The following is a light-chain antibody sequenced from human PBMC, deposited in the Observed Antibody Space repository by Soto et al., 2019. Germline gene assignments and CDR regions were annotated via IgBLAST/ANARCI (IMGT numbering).Light chain of an antibody. CDR1: SSDVGAYNY. V-gene: IGLV2-14*03. Sequence: QSVLTQPASVSGSPGQSITISCTGTSSDVGAYNYVSWYQHHPGKAPKVMIYDVTNRPSGVSNRFSGSKSGNTASLTISGLQAEDEADYYCSSYISTSSVAFGGGTKLTVL. J-gene: IGLJ2*01. CDR2: DVT. CDR3: SSYISTSSVA.